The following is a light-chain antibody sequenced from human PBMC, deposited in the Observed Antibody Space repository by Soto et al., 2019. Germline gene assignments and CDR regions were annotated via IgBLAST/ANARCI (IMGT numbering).Light chain of an antibody. CDR2: DAS. V-gene: IGKV1-5*01. CDR1: QSLSTW. CDR3: QQYNSYSRYT. J-gene: IGKJ2*01. Sequence: DIQLTQSPSTLSASVGDRVTITCRASQSLSTWLAWYQQKPGKAPNLLIYDASSLQSGFPSRFRGSGSGTEFTLTISNLQPDDFATYYCQQYNSYSRYTFGQGTKLEIK.